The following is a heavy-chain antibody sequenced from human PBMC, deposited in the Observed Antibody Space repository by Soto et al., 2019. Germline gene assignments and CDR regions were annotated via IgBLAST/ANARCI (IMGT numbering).Heavy chain of an antibody. CDR3: ARSGGEVVPAAYYFDY. CDR1: GGSISSYY. V-gene: IGHV4-59*08. D-gene: IGHD2-2*01. CDR2: IYYSGST. Sequence: SETRSLTCTVSGGSISSYYWGWIRQPPGKGLEWIGYIYYSGSTNYNPSLKSRVTISVDTSKNQFSLKLISVTAADTAVYYCARSGGEVVPAAYYFDYWGQGTLVTVSS. J-gene: IGHJ4*02.